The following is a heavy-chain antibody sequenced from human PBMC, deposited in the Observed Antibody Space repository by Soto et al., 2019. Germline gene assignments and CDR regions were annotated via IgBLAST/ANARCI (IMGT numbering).Heavy chain of an antibody. Sequence: QVQLVESGGGVVQPGRSLRLSCAASGFTFSSYGMHWVRQAPGKGLAWVAVIWYDGSTKYYADSVKGRFTIYRDNSKNTLDLQINSLRAEDTAVYYCARDSGWYNWGQGTLVTVSS. J-gene: IGHJ4*02. CDR1: GFTFSSYG. V-gene: IGHV3-33*01. CDR3: ARDSGWYN. D-gene: IGHD6-19*01. CDR2: IWYDGSTK.